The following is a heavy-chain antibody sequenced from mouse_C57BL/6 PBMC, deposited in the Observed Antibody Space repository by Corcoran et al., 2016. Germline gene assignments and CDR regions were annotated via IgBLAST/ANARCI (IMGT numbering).Heavy chain of an antibody. Sequence: EVQLQQSGPVLVKPGASVKMSCKASGYTFTDYYMNWVKQSHGKSLEWIGVINPYNGGTSYNQKFKGKATLTVDKSSSTAYMELNSLTSEDSAVYYCARRRLQDYAMDYWGQGTSVTVSS. J-gene: IGHJ4*01. D-gene: IGHD2-4*01. CDR2: INPYNGGT. CDR1: GYTFTDYY. V-gene: IGHV1-19*01. CDR3: ARRRLQDYAMDY.